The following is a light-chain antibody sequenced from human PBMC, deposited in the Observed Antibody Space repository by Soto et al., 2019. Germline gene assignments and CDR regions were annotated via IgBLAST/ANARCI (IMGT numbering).Light chain of an antibody. V-gene: IGKV3-15*01. CDR2: DAS. CDR1: QSVSSD. CDR3: QQYNNWPWT. J-gene: IGKJ1*01. Sequence: EIVLTQSPGTLSLSPGERATLSCRASQSVSSDLAWYQQKPGQAPRLLIYDASTRATGISARFSGSGSGTEFTLTISSLQSEHFAFYYCQQYNNWPWTFGQGTKVDIK.